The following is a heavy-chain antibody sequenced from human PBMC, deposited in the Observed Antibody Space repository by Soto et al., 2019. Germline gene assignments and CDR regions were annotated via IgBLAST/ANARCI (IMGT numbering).Heavy chain of an antibody. CDR1: GFTFSSYA. J-gene: IGHJ4*02. CDR3: ARDGDCSGGSCYSRGGYFDY. V-gene: IGHV3-30-3*01. CDR2: ISYDGSNK. D-gene: IGHD2-15*01. Sequence: QVQLVESGGGVVQPGRSLRLSCAASGFTFSSYAMHWVRQAPGKGLEWVAVISYDGSNKYYADSVKGRFTISRDNSKNTLYLQMNSLRADDTAVYYCARDGDCSGGSCYSRGGYFDYWGQGTLVTVSS.